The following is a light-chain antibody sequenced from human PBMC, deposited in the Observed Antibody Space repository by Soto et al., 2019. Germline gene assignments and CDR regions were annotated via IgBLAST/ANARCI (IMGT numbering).Light chain of an antibody. V-gene: IGKV3-15*01. CDR2: GAS. J-gene: IGKJ4*01. CDR1: QSVSSN. Sequence: EIVMTQSPATLSVSPGERATLSCRASQSVSSNLAWYQQKPGQAPRLLIYGASTRATGIPARFSGSGYGTEFTLTNSSLQSEDFAVYYCQQYNNWPPLTFGGGTKVEIK. CDR3: QQYNNWPPLT.